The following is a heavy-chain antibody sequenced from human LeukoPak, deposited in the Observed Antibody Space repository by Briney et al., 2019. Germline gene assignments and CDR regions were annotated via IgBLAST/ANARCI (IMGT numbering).Heavy chain of an antibody. Sequence: PGGSLRLSCIGSGFTVSSNYMTWVRQAPGKGLEWLSLIYTDGGTNYAGSVKGRFTISRDNSKNTLYLQMNSLTADDRAVYYCAIFRWGSTWYYADHWGQGTLVTVSS. D-gene: IGHD6-13*01. V-gene: IGHV3-53*01. CDR2: IYTDGGT. J-gene: IGHJ4*02. CDR3: AIFRWGSTWYYADH. CDR1: GFTVSSNY.